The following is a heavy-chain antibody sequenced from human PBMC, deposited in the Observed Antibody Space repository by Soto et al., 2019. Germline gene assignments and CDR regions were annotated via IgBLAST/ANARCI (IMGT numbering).Heavy chain of an antibody. V-gene: IGHV1-69*01. CDR1: GGTFSGTA. CDR2: IIPVFATT. J-gene: IGHJ1*01. Sequence: QVQLVQSGPEMKKPGSSVKVSCKISGGTFSGTAINWVRQAPGQGHEWVGGIIPVFATTHYPQKFQGRVTITADDATNTVYLELNRLRSDDTPVYHCVRAPHNNRFEFFHWCQGTRVTVSS. CDR3: VRAPHNNRFEFFH. D-gene: IGHD3-10*01.